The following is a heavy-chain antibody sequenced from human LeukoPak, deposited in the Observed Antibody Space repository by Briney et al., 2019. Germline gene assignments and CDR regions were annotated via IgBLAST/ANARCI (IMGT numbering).Heavy chain of an antibody. D-gene: IGHD3-9*01. Sequence: GASLKISCQGSGSSFTSYWIGWVRQLPGKGLEWMGIIYPGDSDTRYSPSFQGQVTISADKSISTAYLQWSSLKASDTAMYYCARLGPRYFDWLLDYWGQGTLVTVSS. CDR1: GSSFTSYW. V-gene: IGHV5-51*01. J-gene: IGHJ4*02. CDR2: IYPGDSDT. CDR3: ARLGPRYFDWLLDY.